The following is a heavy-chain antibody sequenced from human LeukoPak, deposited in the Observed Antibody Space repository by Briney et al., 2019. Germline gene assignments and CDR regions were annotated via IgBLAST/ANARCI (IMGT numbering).Heavy chain of an antibody. CDR2: ISSTGSTK. D-gene: IGHD3-22*01. V-gene: IGHV3-48*03. CDR1: GFTVSSYE. CDR3: ARDRDPGYYDTNGYRRINAFDI. Sequence: TGRSLRLSCAASGFTVSSYEMNGVRKAPGKGLKWFSYISSTGSTKYYAASVKGRFTLSRDNAKNSLYLQMNSLRAEDTAVYYCARDRDPGYYDTNGYRRINAFDILGQGTMVTVSS. J-gene: IGHJ3*02.